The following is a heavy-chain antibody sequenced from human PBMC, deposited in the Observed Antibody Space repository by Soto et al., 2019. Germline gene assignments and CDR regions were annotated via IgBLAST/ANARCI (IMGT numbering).Heavy chain of an antibody. J-gene: IGHJ5*01. CDR3: ARHSGPYKSSRFDS. V-gene: IGHV4-31*03. CDR1: GGSISSGGYY. CDR2: IYYSGST. D-gene: IGHD6-13*01. Sequence: PSETLSLTCTVSGGSISSGGYYWSWIRQHPGKGLEWIGYIYYSGSTYYNPSLKSRVTISVDTSKNQFSLKLTSVSAADTAVYYCARHSGPYKSSRFDSWGRGTLVTVPS.